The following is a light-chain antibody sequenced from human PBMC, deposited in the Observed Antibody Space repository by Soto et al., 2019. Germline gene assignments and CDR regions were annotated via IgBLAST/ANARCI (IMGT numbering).Light chain of an antibody. V-gene: IGKV3-20*01. J-gene: IGKJ4*01. CDR2: GAS. Sequence: EIVLMQSPGTLSLSPGERATLSCRASQSVSNNYVAWYQQKPGQAPRLLIAGASSRATGIPDRFSGSGSGTEFTLTISRLEPEDFAVYDCQQYGSSPPLTFGGGTKVEIK. CDR1: QSVSNNY. CDR3: QQYGSSPPLT.